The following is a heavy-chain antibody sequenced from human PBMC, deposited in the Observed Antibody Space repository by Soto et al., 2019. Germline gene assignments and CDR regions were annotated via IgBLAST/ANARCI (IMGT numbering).Heavy chain of an antibody. V-gene: IGHV4-34*01. CDR1: GGSFSGYY. J-gene: IGHJ4*02. Sequence: SETLSLTCAVYGGSFSGYYWTWIRQPPGTGLEWIGEINHSGSTNYNPSLKSRVTISVDTPKNQFSLKLTSVTAADTAVYYCARRGFMGATPIDYWGQGTLVTVSS. CDR2: INHSGST. CDR3: ARRGFMGATPIDY. D-gene: IGHD1-26*01.